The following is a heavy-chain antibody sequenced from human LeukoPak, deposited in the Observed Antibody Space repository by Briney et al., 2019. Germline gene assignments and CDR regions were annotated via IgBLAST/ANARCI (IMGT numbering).Heavy chain of an antibody. CDR1: GYTLTELS. J-gene: IGHJ5*02. D-gene: IGHD3-22*01. CDR2: FDPEDGET. V-gene: IGHV1-24*01. Sequence: ASVKVSCKVSGYTLTELSMHWVRQAPGKGLEWMGGFDPEDGETIYAQKFQGRVTMTEDTSTDTAYMELSGLRSEDTAVYYCATDLSRGAAYYDSSGYYRWFDPWGQGTLVTVSS. CDR3: ATDLSRGAAYYDSSGYYRWFDP.